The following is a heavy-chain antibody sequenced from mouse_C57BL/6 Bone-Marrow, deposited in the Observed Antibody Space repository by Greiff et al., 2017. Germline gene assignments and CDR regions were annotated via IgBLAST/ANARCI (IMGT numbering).Heavy chain of an antibody. CDR3: ARRDYGSRNFDY. V-gene: IGHV1-81*01. CDR1: GYTFTSYG. Sequence: QVQLQQSGAELARPGASVKLSCKASGYTFTSYGISWVKQRTGQGLEWIGEIYPRSGNTYYNEKFKGKATLTADKSSSTAYMELRSLTSEYSAVYFCARRDYGSRNFDYWCQGTTLTVSS. J-gene: IGHJ2*01. D-gene: IGHD1-1*01. CDR2: IYPRSGNT.